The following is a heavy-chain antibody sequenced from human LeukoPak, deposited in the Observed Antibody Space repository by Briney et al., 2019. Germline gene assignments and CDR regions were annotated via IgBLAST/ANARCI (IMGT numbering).Heavy chain of an antibody. CDR1: GFTFSSYA. CDR3: AKSQGNYYFEY. Sequence: GGSLRLSCAASGFTFSSYAMNWVRQAPGKGLEWVSAISGGGGTTYYADSVKGRFTISRDNSKNTLYLQMNSLGAEDTAVFYCAKSQGNYYFEYWGQGTLVTVSS. CDR2: ISGGGGTT. D-gene: IGHD1-7*01. J-gene: IGHJ4*02. V-gene: IGHV3-23*01.